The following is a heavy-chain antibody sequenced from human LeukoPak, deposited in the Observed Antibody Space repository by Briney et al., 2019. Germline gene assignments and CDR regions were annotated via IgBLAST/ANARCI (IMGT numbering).Heavy chain of an antibody. CDR1: GGSISGYY. Sequence: SETLSLICTVSGGSISGYYWSWIRQPAGKGLEWLGRIYTSGSTNYNPSLKSRVTMSVDTSKNQFSLKLSSVTAADTAVYYCARMDDCGSTDCSAFDYWGQGTLVPVSS. V-gene: IGHV4-4*07. CDR3: ARMDDCGSTDCSAFDY. D-gene: IGHD2-2*01. CDR2: IYTSGST. J-gene: IGHJ4*02.